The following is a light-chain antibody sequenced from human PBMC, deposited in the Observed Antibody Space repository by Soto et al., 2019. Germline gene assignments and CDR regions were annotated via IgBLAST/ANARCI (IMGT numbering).Light chain of an antibody. CDR2: GVS. V-gene: IGLV2-14*03. CDR1: NNDIGRYNY. J-gene: IGLJ2*01. Sequence: QSALTQPASVSGSPGQSIAISCSGSNNDIGRYNYVSWYQQYPGKAPILILYGVSNRPSGVSDRFSGSKSGNTASLTISGLQAEDEAVYYCCSYTASTTLFGGGTKVTVL. CDR3: CSYTASTTL.